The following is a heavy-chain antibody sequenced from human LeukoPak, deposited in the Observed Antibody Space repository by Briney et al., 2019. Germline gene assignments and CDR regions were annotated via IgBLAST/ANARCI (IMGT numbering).Heavy chain of an antibody. CDR3: AKDGGSGSHFAFDI. V-gene: IGHV3-30*02. CDR2: IRYDGSKS. CDR1: GFTFNSYG. J-gene: IGHJ3*02. Sequence: GGSLRLSCAASGFTFNSYGMHWVRQAPGKGLEWVAFIRYDGSKSYFADSVKGRFALSRDNSKNTLYLQMSSLRPEDTAVYFCAKDGGSGSHFAFDIWGQGTMVTVSS. D-gene: IGHD1-26*01.